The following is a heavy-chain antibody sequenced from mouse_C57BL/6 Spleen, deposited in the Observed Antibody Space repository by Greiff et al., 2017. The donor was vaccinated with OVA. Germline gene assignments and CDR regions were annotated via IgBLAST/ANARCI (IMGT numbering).Heavy chain of an antibody. CDR1: GYTFTDYY. CDR2: INPNNGGT. V-gene: IGHV1-26*01. D-gene: IGHD2-10*02. Sequence: EVQLQQSGPELVKPGASVKISCKAPGYTFTDYYMNWVKQSHGKSLEWIGDINPNNGGTSYNQKFKGKATLTVDKSSSTAYMELRSLTSEDSAVYYCAREYGNYLAWFAYWGQGTLVTVSA. CDR3: AREYGNYLAWFAY. J-gene: IGHJ3*01.